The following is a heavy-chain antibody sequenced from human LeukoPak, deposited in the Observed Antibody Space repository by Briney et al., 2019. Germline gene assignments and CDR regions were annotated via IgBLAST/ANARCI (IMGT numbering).Heavy chain of an antibody. Sequence: GRSLRLSCAASGFTFSSYGMHWVRQAPGKGLEWVAVLSYDGSNKYFADSVKGRFTISRDNSKNTLYLQMNTLRAEDTAVYYCAKDWAATGMNFYYFDYWGQGIPGHRLL. D-gene: IGHD6-13*01. CDR2: LSYDGSNK. J-gene: IGHJ4*02. CDR3: AKDWAATGMNFYYFDY. V-gene: IGHV3-30*18. CDR1: GFTFSSYG.